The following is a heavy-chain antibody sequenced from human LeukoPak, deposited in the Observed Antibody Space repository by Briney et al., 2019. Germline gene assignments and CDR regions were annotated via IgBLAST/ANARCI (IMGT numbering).Heavy chain of an antibody. CDR2: IYYSGST. CDR3: ARGMYYDILTGLPNWFDP. D-gene: IGHD3-9*01. J-gene: IGHJ5*02. V-gene: IGHV4-59*08. Sequence: SETLSLTCTVSGGSISSYYWSWIRQPPGKGPEWIGYIYYSGSTNYNPSLKSRVTISVDTSKNQFSLKLTSVTAADTAVYYCARGMYYDILTGLPNWFDPWGQGTLVTVSS. CDR1: GGSISSYY.